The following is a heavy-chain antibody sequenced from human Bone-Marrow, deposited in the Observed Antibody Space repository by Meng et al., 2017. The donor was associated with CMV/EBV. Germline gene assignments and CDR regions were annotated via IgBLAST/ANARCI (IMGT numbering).Heavy chain of an antibody. Sequence: ASVKVSCKASGYTFSGYYMHWVRQAPGQGLEWMGWINPNSGGTNYAQKFQGRVTMTRDTSISTAYMELSRLRSDDTVVYYCARGSPVEAARPYYYGMDVWGQGTTVTV. D-gene: IGHD6-6*01. V-gene: IGHV1-2*02. J-gene: IGHJ6*02. CDR1: GYTFSGYY. CDR3: ARGSPVEAARPYYYGMDV. CDR2: INPNSGGT.